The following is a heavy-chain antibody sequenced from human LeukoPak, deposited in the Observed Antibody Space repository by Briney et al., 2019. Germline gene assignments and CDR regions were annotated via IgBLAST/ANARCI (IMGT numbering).Heavy chain of an antibody. CDR1: GYTFTSYG. CDR2: ISAYNGNT. J-gene: IGHJ5*02. Sequence: ASVKVSCKASGYTFTSYGISWVRQAPGQGLEWMGWISAYNGNTNYAQKLQGRVTMTTDTSTSTAYMELRSLRSDDTAVYYCARDWGAAGTGWWFDPWGQGTLVTVSS. V-gene: IGHV1-18*01. CDR3: ARDWGAAGTGWWFDP. D-gene: IGHD6-13*01.